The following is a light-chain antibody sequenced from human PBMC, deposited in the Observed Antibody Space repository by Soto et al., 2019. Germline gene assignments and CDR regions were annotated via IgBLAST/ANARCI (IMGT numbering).Light chain of an antibody. CDR2: LNSDGSH. CDR3: QTWVTGIHI. V-gene: IGLV4-69*01. J-gene: IGLJ2*01. CDR1: SGHNNYA. Sequence: QLVLTQSPSASASLGASVKLTCTLSSGHNNYAIAWHQQQPEKGPRFLMKLNSDGSHSKGDGIPDRFSGSSSGAERYLTISTLQSEDEADYYCQTWVTGIHIFGGGTKLTVL.